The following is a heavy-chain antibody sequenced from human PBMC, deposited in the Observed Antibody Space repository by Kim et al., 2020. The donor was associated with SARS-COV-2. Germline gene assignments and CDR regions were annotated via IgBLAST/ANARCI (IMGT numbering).Heavy chain of an antibody. D-gene: IGHD3-10*01. CDR3: ARGRDTYRDGSGTLDY. J-gene: IGHJ4*02. CDR2: INHSGST. Sequence: SETLSLTCAVYGGSFSGYYWSWIRQPPGKGLEWIGEINHSGSTNYNPSLKSRVTISVDTSKNQFSLKLSSVTAADTAVYYCARGRDTYRDGSGTLDYWGQ. V-gene: IGHV4-34*01. CDR1: GGSFSGYY.